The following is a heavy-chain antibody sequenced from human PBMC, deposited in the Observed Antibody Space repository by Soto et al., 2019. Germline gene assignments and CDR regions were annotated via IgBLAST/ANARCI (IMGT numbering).Heavy chain of an antibody. CDR3: AGHLTGSYYQPHY. CDR1: GYTFSSSG. Sequence: QVQLVQSGAEVKKPGASVKLSCKASGYTFSSSGVHWVRQAPGQRLEWVGWINAGNGATHYSQNFQARVTISTNTSATTAYMELSRLRFEDTAGYYLAGHLTGSYYQPHYLGQGSLGNVSS. J-gene: IGHJ4*02. CDR2: INAGNGAT. V-gene: IGHV1-3*01. D-gene: IGHD1-26*01.